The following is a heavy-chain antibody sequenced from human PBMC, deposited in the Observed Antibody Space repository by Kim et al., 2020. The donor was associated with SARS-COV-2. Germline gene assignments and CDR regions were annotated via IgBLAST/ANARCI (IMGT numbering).Heavy chain of an antibody. J-gene: IGHJ4*02. CDR3: ARAGGGSYYAYFDY. Sequence: GGSLRLSCAASGFTFSSYAMHWVRQAPGKGLEWVAVISYDGSNKYYADSVKGRFTISRDNSKNTLYLQMNSLRAGDTAVYYCARAGGGSYYAYFDYWGQG. D-gene: IGHD1-26*01. CDR2: ISYDGSNK. V-gene: IGHV3-30-3*01. CDR1: GFTFSSYA.